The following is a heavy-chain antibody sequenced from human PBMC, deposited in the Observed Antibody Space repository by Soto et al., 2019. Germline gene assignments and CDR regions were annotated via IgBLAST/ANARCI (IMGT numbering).Heavy chain of an antibody. J-gene: IGHJ6*02. CDR2: IWYDGSNK. D-gene: IGHD1-7*01. Sequence: GVSLSLSCSASGFAFSSYGMHWVRPAQGGGLEWLAVIWYDGSNKYYADSVKGRFTISRDNSKNTLYLQMNSLRAEDTAVYYCAREYRGTTIGYYYYYYGMDVGGQGTTVTVS. CDR3: AREYRGTTIGYYYYYYGMDV. V-gene: IGHV3-33*01. CDR1: GFAFSSYG.